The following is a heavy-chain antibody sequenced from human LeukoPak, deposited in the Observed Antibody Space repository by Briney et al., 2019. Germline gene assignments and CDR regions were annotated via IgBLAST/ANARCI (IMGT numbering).Heavy chain of an antibody. CDR3: TTGYSNYLRYYYYFYMDV. D-gene: IGHD4-11*01. J-gene: IGHJ6*03. CDR1: GFTFNKAW. V-gene: IGHV3-15*01. Sequence: PGGSLGLSCAASGFTFNKAWMSWVRQAPGKGLEWVGRIKSKTDDGTTDYAAPVKGRFTISRDDLKETLYLQMNSLKTEDTAVYYCTTGYSNYLRYYYYFYMDVWGKGTTVTVSS. CDR2: IKSKTDDGTT.